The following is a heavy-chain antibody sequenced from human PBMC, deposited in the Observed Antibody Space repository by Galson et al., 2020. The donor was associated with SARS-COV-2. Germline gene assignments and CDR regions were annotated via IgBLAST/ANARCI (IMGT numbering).Heavy chain of an antibody. Sequence: SVKVSCKADGDTFRRYTINWVRQAPGQGPEWMGGIIGMMGTPIHADMFEERVTITADKATNTAYMELSSLRSEDTAVYYCARGGVAVAGLRPYPFDIWWQGSVVIVSS. J-gene: IGHJ3*02. V-gene: IGHV1-69*06. CDR1: GDTFRRYT. CDR3: ARGGVAVAGLRPYPFDI. D-gene: IGHD6-19*01. CDR2: IIGMMGTP.